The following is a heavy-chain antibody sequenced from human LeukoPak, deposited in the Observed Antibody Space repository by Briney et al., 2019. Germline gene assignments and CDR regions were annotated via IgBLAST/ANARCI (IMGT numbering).Heavy chain of an antibody. D-gene: IGHD3-16*01. CDR2: ISSSGNTI. CDR3: ARDPYGPTYYFDS. CDR1: GFTFNIYS. Sequence: PGGSLRLSCAASGFTFNIYSLNWVRQAPGKGLDWVSYISSSGNTIYYADSVKGRFTISRDNAKNSLYLQMNSLRAEDTAVYYCARDPYGPTYYFDSWGQGTLVTVSS. J-gene: IGHJ4*02. V-gene: IGHV3-48*04.